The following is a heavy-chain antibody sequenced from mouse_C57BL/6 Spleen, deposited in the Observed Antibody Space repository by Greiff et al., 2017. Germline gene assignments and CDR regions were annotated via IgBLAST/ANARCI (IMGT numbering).Heavy chain of an antibody. J-gene: IGHJ3*01. CDR2: IYPRSGNT. CDR1: GYTFTSYG. Sequence: QVQLQQSGAELAGPGASVKLSCKASGYTFTSYGISWVKQRTGQGLEWIGEIYPRSGNTYYNEKFKGKATLTADKSSSTAYMELRSLTSEDSAVYFCARLVYDGYWGFADWGQGTLVTVSA. V-gene: IGHV1-81*01. D-gene: IGHD2-3*01. CDR3: ARLVYDGYWGFAD.